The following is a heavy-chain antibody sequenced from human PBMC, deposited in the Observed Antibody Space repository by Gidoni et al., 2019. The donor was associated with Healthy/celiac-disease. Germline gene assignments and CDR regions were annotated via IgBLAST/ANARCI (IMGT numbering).Heavy chain of an antibody. CDR2: ISGSGGST. V-gene: IGHV3-23*01. CDR1: GFPFSSYA. Sequence: EVQLLESGGGLVQPGGSLRLSCAASGFPFSSYAMSWVRQAPGKGLEWVSAISGSGGSTYYADSVKGRFTISRDNSKNTLYLQMNSLRAEDTAVYYCAKSPTYYYDSSGFLDYWGQGTLVTVSS. J-gene: IGHJ4*02. CDR3: AKSPTYYYDSSGFLDY. D-gene: IGHD3-22*01.